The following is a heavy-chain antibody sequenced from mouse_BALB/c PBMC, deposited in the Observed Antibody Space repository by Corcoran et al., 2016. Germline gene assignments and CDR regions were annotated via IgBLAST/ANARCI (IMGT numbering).Heavy chain of an antibody. V-gene: IGHV9-3-1*01. CDR1: GYTFTNYG. J-gene: IGHJ3*01. Sequence: QIQLVQSGPELKKPGETVKISCKASGYTFTNYGMNWVKQAPGKGLKWMGWINTYTGEPTYADDFKGRFAFSLDTSASTAYLQINNLKNEDTATYFCARSDGSSWFAYWGQGTLVTVSA. D-gene: IGHD1-1*01. CDR3: ARSDGSSWFAY. CDR2: INTYTGEP.